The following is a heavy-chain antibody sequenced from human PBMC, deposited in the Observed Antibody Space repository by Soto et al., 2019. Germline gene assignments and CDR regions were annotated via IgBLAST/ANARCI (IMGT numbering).Heavy chain of an antibody. D-gene: IGHD3-3*01. CDR1: GGTFNSYA. J-gene: IGHJ5*02. V-gene: IGHV1-69*06. Sequence: SVKVSCKASGGTFNSYAISWVRQAPGQGLEWMGGIIPIFGTANYAQKFQGRVTITADKSTRTAYMELSSLRSEATAVYYCAPRFVRITIFGVAQGGWFDPWGQGTLVTVSS. CDR2: IIPIFGTA. CDR3: APRFVRITIFGVAQGGWFDP.